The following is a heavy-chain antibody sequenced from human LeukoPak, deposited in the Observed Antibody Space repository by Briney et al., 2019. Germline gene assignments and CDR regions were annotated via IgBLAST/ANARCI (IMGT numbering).Heavy chain of an antibody. Sequence: GGSLTLSCAASGFTFSSYWMSWVRQAPGKGLEWVADIKQDGSKKYYVASLKGRFTISRDNAKNSLHLQMNSLRAEATAVYYCARAHGAFDAFDIWGQGTMVTVSS. CDR1: GFTFSSYW. CDR3: ARAHGAFDAFDI. D-gene: IGHD4-17*01. CDR2: IKQDGSKK. J-gene: IGHJ3*02. V-gene: IGHV3-7*01.